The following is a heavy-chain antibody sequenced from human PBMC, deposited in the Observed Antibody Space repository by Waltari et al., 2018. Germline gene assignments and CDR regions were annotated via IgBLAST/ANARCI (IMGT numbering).Heavy chain of an antibody. Sequence: QITLKESGPTLVKPTQTLTLTCTFSGFSLSTSGGGVGWIRPPPGKALEWLALIYWNDDRRYSPSLKSRLTITKDTSKNQVVLTMTNMDPVDTATYYCAHRLPTYYYGSGSYLGDWFDPWGQGTLVTVSS. V-gene: IGHV2-5*01. J-gene: IGHJ5*02. CDR2: IYWNDDR. D-gene: IGHD3-10*01. CDR1: GFSLSTSGGG. CDR3: AHRLPTYYYGSGSYLGDWFDP.